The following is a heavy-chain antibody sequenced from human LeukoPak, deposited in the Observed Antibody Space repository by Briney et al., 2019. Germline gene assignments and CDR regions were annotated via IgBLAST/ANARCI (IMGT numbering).Heavy chain of an antibody. CDR2: ISWDGGST. CDR3: AKDEGYCSGGSCPSGWFDAFDI. J-gene: IGHJ3*02. V-gene: IGHV3-43*01. Sequence: GGSLRLSCAASGFTFDDYTMHWVRQAPGKGLEWVSLISWDGGSTYYADSVKGRFTISRDNSKNSLYLQMNSLRTEDTASYYCAKDEGYCSGGSCPSGWFDAFDIWGQGTMVTVSS. CDR1: GFTFDDYT. D-gene: IGHD2-15*01.